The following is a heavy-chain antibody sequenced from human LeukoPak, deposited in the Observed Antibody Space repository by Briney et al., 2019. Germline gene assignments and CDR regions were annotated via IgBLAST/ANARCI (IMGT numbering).Heavy chain of an antibody. V-gene: IGHV4-38-2*02. CDR3: ARETGRITMVRDDAFDI. CDR2: IYHSGST. D-gene: IGHD3-10*01. Sequence: SETLSLTCTVSGYSISSGYYWGWIRQPPGKGLEWIGSIYHSGSTYYNPSLKSRVTISVDTSKNQFSPKLSSVTAADTAVYYCARETGRITMVRDDAFDIWGQGTMVTVSS. J-gene: IGHJ3*02. CDR1: GYSISSGYY.